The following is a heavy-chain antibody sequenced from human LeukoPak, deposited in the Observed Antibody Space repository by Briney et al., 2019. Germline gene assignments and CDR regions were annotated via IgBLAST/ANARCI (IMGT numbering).Heavy chain of an antibody. CDR2: IYYSGST. D-gene: IGHD6-19*01. J-gene: IGHJ4*02. V-gene: IGHV4-39*07. CDR3: ARDKIQWLVRFFDY. Sequence: SETLSLTCTVSGGSISSSSYYWGWIRQPPGKGLEWIGSIYYSGSTYYNPSLKSRVTISVDTSKNQFSLKLSSVTASDTDVYYCARDKIQWLVRFFDYWGQGTLVTVSS. CDR1: GGSISSSSYY.